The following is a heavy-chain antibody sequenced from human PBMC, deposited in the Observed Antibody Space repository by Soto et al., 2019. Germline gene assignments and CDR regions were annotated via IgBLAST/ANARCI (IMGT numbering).Heavy chain of an antibody. CDR1: GFTFSSYA. V-gene: IGHV3-23*01. J-gene: IGHJ5*01. CDR2: ISGSGGST. D-gene: IGHD1-26*01. CDR3: AKGKISTTTYTSFDS. Sequence: GGSLRLSCAASGFTFSSYAMSWVRQAPGKGLEWVSAISGSGGSTYYADSVKGRFTISRDNFKSSLYLQMSDLRAEDTAIYYCAKGKISTTTYTSFDSWGQGTLVTVYS.